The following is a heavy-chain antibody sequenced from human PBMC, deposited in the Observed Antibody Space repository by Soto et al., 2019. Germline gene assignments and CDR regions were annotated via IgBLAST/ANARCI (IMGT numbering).Heavy chain of an antibody. V-gene: IGHV1-2*02. D-gene: IGHD2-8*01. CDR3: ARDFRDTNTLNFDI. CDR2: INPNTGGT. CDR1: GYSFTAYY. Sequence: ASVKVSCKASGYSFTAYYIHWVRQAPGQGLEWMGWINPNTGGTNYAQKFQGLVTMTRDTSVNTVFLEMSRLTSGDTAVYYCARDFRDTNTLNFDIWGQGALVTVSS. J-gene: IGHJ4*02.